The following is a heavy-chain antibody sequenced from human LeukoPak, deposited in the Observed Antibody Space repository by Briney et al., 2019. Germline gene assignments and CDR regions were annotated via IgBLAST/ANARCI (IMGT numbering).Heavy chain of an antibody. Sequence: KSGRCLRLSCAASGFIFSDYYMTWDSQAPRKGREWLSYISGSGSDTNYADSVKGRFTTSRDNAKNSLYLQMNSLRAEDTAVYYCARVGSIAAAGTPDYWGQGTLVTVSS. D-gene: IGHD6-13*01. V-gene: IGHV3-11*06. CDR1: GFIFSDYY. CDR2: ISGSGSDT. CDR3: ARVGSIAAAGTPDY. J-gene: IGHJ4*02.